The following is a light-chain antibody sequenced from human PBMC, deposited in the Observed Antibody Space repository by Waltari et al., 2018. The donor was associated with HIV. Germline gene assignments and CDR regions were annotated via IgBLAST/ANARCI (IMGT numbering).Light chain of an antibody. V-gene: IGLV3-21*04. J-gene: IGLJ2*01. CDR1: NIGSKS. CDR3: QVWDNDSDHVV. Sequence: SYVLTQPPSVSVAPGKTARITCGGHNIGSKSVHWHQQRPGQAPVLVIYNDNDRPSGIPERFSGSNSGNTATLTISRVEAGDEADYYCQVWDNDSDHVVFGGGTKLTVL. CDR2: NDN.